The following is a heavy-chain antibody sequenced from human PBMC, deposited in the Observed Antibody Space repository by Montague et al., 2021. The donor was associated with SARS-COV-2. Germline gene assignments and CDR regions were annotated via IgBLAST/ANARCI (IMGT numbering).Heavy chain of an antibody. Sequence: SETLSLTCTVSGGSISPFDWSWIRQSPERGLGWIGTIYYSGTANYNPSLMGRLAMSLQTSQKQLSLEMRSVTAADTAVYYCARDPHDYGWFDPWGQGTLVTVSS. CDR3: ARDPHDYGWFDP. V-gene: IGHV4-59*12. J-gene: IGHJ5*02. D-gene: IGHD4-17*01. CDR1: GGSISPFD. CDR2: IYYSGTA.